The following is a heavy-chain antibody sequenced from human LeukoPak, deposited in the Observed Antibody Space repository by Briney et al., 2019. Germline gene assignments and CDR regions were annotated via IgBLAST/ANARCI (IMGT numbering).Heavy chain of an antibody. D-gene: IGHD5-18*01. Sequence: SETLSLTCTVSGGSISSYYWSWIRQPPGKGLEWIGYIYYSGSTNYNPSLKSRVTISVDTSKNQFSLKLSSVTAADTAVYYCARGGHSYGSNYWGQGTLVTVSS. CDR2: IYYSGST. CDR3: ARGGHSYGSNY. V-gene: IGHV4-59*01. J-gene: IGHJ4*02. CDR1: GGSISSYY.